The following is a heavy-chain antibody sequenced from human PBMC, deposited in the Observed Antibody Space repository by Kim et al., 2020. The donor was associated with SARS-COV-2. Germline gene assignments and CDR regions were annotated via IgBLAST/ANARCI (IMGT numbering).Heavy chain of an antibody. D-gene: IGHD6-6*01. CDR1: GYTFTSYG. CDR2: ISAYNGNT. CDR3: ARDRESSYSSSSRWFDP. Sequence: ASVKVSCKASGYTFTSYGISWVRQAPGQGLEWMGWISAYNGNTNYAQKLQGRVTMTTDTSTSTAYMELRSLRSDDTAVYYCARDRESSYSSSSRWFDPWGQGTLVTVSS. J-gene: IGHJ5*02. V-gene: IGHV1-18*01.